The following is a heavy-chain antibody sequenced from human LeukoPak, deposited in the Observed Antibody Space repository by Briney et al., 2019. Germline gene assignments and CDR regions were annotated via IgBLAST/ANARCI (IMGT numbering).Heavy chain of an antibody. CDR2: IVVGSGNT. V-gene: IGHV1-58*02. Sequence: TSVKVSXKASGFTFTSSAMQWVRQARGQRLEWIGWIVVGSGNTNYAQKFQERVTITRDMSTSTAYMELSSLRSEDTAVYYCAAVPLAARSHDAFDIWGQGTMVTASS. CDR1: GFTFTSSA. J-gene: IGHJ3*02. D-gene: IGHD6-6*01. CDR3: AAVPLAARSHDAFDI.